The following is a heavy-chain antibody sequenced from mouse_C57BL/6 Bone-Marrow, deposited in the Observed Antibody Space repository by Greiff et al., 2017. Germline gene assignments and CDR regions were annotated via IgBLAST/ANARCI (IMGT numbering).Heavy chain of an antibody. CDR1: GYTFTSYW. J-gene: IGHJ3*01. CDR2: IHPNSGST. CDR3: ARARYYYGSSYEFAY. Sequence: QVQLQQSGAELVKPGASVKLSCKASGYTFTSYWMHWVKQRPGQGLEWIGMIHPNSGSTNYNEKFKSKATLTVDKSSSTAYMQLSSLTSEDSAVYYCARARYYYGSSYEFAYWGQGTLVTVSA. D-gene: IGHD1-1*01. V-gene: IGHV1-64*01.